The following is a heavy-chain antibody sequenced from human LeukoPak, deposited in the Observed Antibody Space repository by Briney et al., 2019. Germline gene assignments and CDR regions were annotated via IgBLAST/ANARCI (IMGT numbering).Heavy chain of an antibody. J-gene: IGHJ6*02. D-gene: IGHD3-10*01. V-gene: IGHV5-10-1*01. CDR3: ARPAQGGVISYYQGMDV. Sequence: GESLKISCQGSGYSFTTYWINWVRQMPGKGLEWMGRIDPRVSSTHYSPSFQGHVTISADKSISTAYLQWSSLKASDTAMYYCARPAQGGVISYYQGMDVWGQGTTVTVSS. CDR2: IDPRVSST. CDR1: GYSFTTYW.